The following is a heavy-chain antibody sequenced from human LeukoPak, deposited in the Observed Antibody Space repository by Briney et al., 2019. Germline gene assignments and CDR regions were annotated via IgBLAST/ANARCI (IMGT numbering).Heavy chain of an antibody. V-gene: IGHV1-58*02. D-gene: IGHD3-16*01. CDR3: AAEIGDRLRVDY. CDR2: IVVGSGNK. Sequence: ASVKVSCKASGFTFTSSAMQWVRQARGQRLEWIGWIVVGSGNKNYAQKFQERVTITRDMSTSTAYMELSSLRSEDTAVYYCAAEIGDRLRVDYWGQGTLVTVSS. CDR1: GFTFTSSA. J-gene: IGHJ4*02.